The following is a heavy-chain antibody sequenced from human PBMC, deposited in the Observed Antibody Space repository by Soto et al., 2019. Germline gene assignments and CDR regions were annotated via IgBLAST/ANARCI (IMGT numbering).Heavy chain of an antibody. CDR2: ILPFLGRT. Sequence: QLQLVQSGAAVKQPGSSVKVSCKASGGTLNTYTISWVRQAPGQGLEWMGSILPFLGRTNYAKKFQGRVTITADQSTSTMELSGLRSEDTALYFCARDVTAMEALYHYDTWGQGTLVTVSS. J-gene: IGHJ5*02. CDR3: ARDVTAMEALYHYDT. CDR1: GGTLNTYT. V-gene: IGHV1-69*08. D-gene: IGHD5-18*01.